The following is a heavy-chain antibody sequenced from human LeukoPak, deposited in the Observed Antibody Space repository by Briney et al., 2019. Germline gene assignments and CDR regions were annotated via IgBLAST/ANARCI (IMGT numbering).Heavy chain of an antibody. D-gene: IGHD6-13*01. CDR1: GFTFSSYW. CDR3: ARGYSSSWYGFGYYYYYMDV. V-gene: IGHV3-7*01. Sequence: GGSLRLSCAASGFTFSSYWMSWVRQAPGKGLEWVANIKQDGSEKYYVDSVKGRFTISRDNAKNSLYLQMNSLRAEDTAVYYCARGYSSSWYGFGYYYYYMDVWGKGTTVTISS. J-gene: IGHJ6*03. CDR2: IKQDGSEK.